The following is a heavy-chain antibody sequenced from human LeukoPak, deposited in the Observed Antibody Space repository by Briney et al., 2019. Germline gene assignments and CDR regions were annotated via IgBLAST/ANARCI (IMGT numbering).Heavy chain of an antibody. CDR1: GFTFSRSA. CDR2: ISHDGSNT. Sequence: GRSLRLSCAASGFTFSRSAVHWVRQAPGKGLEWVAVISHDGSNTDYTDSVKGRFTISRDNSKNTLYLQMNSLRAEDTAVYYCAKEMKPWMHFDYWGQGTLVTVSS. CDR3: AKEMKPWMHFDY. D-gene: IGHD5-12*01. J-gene: IGHJ4*02. V-gene: IGHV3-30*18.